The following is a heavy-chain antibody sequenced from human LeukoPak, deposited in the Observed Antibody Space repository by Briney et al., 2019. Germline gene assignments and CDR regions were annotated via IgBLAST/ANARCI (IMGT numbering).Heavy chain of an antibody. CDR2: IDSGGSA. CDR1: GLSVSDNY. Sequence: GGSLRLSCAASGLSVSDNYMSWFRQAPGKGLEWLSVIDSGGSAIYAHSVRGRFTISRDSSKNTLHLQMDSLTIEDSALYYCARDHVVASGAVAYWGQGTLVTVSS. V-gene: IGHV3-53*01. CDR3: ARDHVVASGAVAY. J-gene: IGHJ4*02. D-gene: IGHD2-15*01.